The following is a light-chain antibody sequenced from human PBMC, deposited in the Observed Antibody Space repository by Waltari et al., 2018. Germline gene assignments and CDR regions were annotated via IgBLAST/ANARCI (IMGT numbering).Light chain of an antibody. Sequence: EIVMTQSPATLSVSPGERATLSCRASQSVSSNLAWYQQKPGQAPMLLIYGASTRATNIPPRFSGSGSGTEFTLTISSLQSEDFAVYYCQQYNDWPPYTFGQGTNLEIK. CDR3: QQYNDWPPYT. CDR1: QSVSSN. CDR2: GAS. V-gene: IGKV3-15*01. J-gene: IGKJ2*01.